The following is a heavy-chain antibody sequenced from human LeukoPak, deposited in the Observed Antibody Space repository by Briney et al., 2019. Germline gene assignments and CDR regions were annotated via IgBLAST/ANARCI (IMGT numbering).Heavy chain of an antibody. J-gene: IGHJ4*02. D-gene: IGHD2-2*01. CDR1: GGSISSYY. CDR2: INHSGST. Sequence: PSETLSLTCTVSGGSISSYYWSWIRQPPGKGLEWIGEINHSGSTNYNPSLKSRVTISVDTSKNQFSLKLSSVTAADTAVYYCARVHCSSTSCDYFDYWGQGTLVTVSS. CDR3: ARVHCSSTSCDYFDY. V-gene: IGHV4-34*01.